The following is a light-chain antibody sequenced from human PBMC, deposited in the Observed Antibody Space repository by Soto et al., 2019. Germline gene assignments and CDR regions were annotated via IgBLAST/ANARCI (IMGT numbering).Light chain of an antibody. Sequence: SYELTQPPSVSVAPGQTARLTCGGNNIASKSVHWYQQRPGQAPVLVLYDDTNRPSGIPERFSGSNSGSTASLTISGLRAEDEADYYCSSFVHKNNLIFGGGTKVTVL. CDR3: SSFVHKNNLI. CDR2: DDT. V-gene: IGLV3-21*02. CDR1: NIASKS. J-gene: IGLJ2*01.